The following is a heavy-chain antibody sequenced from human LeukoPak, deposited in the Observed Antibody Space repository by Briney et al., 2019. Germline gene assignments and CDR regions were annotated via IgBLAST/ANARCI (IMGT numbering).Heavy chain of an antibody. V-gene: IGHV5-51*01. CDR1: GYSFTSYW. CDR2: IYPGDSDI. J-gene: IGHJ6*02. Sequence: GESLKISCKGSGYSFTSYWIGWVRQMPGKGLEWMGIIYPGDSDIRYSPSFHGQVTISADTSISTAYLQWSSLKASDTAMYYCARQGRPMIRGVPSYYYYGMDVWGQGTTVTVSS. CDR3: ARQGRPMIRGVPSYYYYGMDV. D-gene: IGHD3-10*01.